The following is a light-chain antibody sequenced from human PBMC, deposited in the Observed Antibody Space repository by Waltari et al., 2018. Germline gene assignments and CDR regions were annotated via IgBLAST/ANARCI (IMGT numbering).Light chain of an antibody. V-gene: IGLV2-14*03. CDR3: TSFTSSRTYV. CDR1: SSDVGGYDY. CDR2: DVS. J-gene: IGLJ1*01. Sequence: QSALTQPVSVSGSPGQSIAISCTGTSSDVGGYDYVFWYQQHPGKVPKLIIYDVSARPSGFSNRFSGSKSGNTASLTISGLQAEDEADYYCTSFTSSRTYVFGTGTKVTVL.